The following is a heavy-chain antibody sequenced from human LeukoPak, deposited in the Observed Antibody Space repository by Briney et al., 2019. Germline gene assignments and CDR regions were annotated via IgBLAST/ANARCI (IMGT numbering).Heavy chain of an antibody. V-gene: IGHV4-34*01. D-gene: IGHD6-13*01. CDR2: INHSGST. CDR1: GGSFSGYY. Sequence: SETLSLTCAVYGGSFSGYYWSWIRQPPGKGLEWIGEINHSGSTNYNPSLKSRVTISVDTSKNQFSLKLSSVAAADTAVYYCARHWGQQLGKWGQGTLVTVSS. J-gene: IGHJ4*02. CDR3: ARHWGQQLGK.